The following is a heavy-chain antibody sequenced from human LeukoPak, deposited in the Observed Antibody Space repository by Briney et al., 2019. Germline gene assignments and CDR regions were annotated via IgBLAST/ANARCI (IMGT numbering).Heavy chain of an antibody. CDR2: INHSGST. V-gene: IGHV4-34*01. CDR1: GGSFSGYY. Sequence: SETLSLTCAVYGGSFSGYYWSWIRQPPGKGLEWIGEINHSGSTNYNPSLKSRVTTSVDTSKNQFSLKLSSVTAADTAVYYCARCLVGLFDYWGQGTLVTVSS. D-gene: IGHD5/OR15-5a*01. J-gene: IGHJ4*02. CDR3: ARCLVGLFDY.